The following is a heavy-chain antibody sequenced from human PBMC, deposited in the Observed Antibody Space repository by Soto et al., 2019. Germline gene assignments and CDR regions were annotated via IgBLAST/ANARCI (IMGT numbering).Heavy chain of an antibody. J-gene: IGHJ5*02. D-gene: IGHD2-2*01. CDR3: AIGGYCSSTSCSHDGFEP. CDR1: GYTFTSYA. Sequence: GASVKVSCKASGYTFTSYAMHWVRQAPGQRLEWMGWINAGNGNTKYSQKFQGRVTITRDTSASTAYMELSSLRSEDTAVYYCAIGGYCSSTSCSHDGFEPWGQGTLVTVSS. V-gene: IGHV1-3*01. CDR2: INAGNGNT.